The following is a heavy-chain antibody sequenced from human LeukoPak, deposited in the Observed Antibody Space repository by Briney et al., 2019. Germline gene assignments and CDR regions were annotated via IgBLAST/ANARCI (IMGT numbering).Heavy chain of an antibody. D-gene: IGHD2/OR15-2a*01. V-gene: IGHV3-74*03. CDR1: GFTFSSYY. CDR2: IKGDETST. CDR3: AREALSTAFPYYYYYGMDV. Sequence: GGSLRLSCAASGFTFSSYYMFWVRQAPGKGPAWVSTIKGDETSTKYADSVRGRFTVSRDNARNTLYLQLNSLRAEDTAVYYCAREALSTAFPYYYYYGMDVWGQGTTVTVSS. J-gene: IGHJ6*02.